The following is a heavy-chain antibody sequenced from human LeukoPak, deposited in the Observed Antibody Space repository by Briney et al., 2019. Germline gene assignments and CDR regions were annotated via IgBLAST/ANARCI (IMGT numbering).Heavy chain of an antibody. J-gene: IGHJ3*02. Sequence: PGRSLRLSCAASGFTFSTYGMHWVRPAPGKGLEWVALISYDGGKKYYADSVKDRFTISRDNSKNTLYLQINSLIPDDTAVYYCAKGKQQWWTFDALDIWGQGTTVTVSS. V-gene: IGHV3-30*18. D-gene: IGHD5-18*01. CDR2: ISYDGGKK. CDR3: AKGKQQWWTFDALDI. CDR1: GFTFSTYG.